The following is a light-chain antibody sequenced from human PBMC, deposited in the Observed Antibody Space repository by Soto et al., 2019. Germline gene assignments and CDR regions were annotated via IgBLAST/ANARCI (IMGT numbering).Light chain of an antibody. CDR2: DAS. V-gene: IGKV3-20*01. J-gene: IGKJ1*01. CDR3: QQYHTSPLT. Sequence: EVVLTQSPGTLSLSPGERATLSCRASQSVSSNYLAWYQQKPGRAPRLLIYDASNRATGIPARFSGSGSGTEFTLTISSLQSEDFALYYCQQYHTSPLTFGQGTKVDIK. CDR1: QSVSSNY.